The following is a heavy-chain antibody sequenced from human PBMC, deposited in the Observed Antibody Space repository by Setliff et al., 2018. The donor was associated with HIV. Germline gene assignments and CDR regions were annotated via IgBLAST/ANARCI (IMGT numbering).Heavy chain of an antibody. CDR1: GFTFSDYA. CDR3: ARDDRWVYNDYLDY. Sequence: GRSLRLSCAASGFTFSDYAMSWVRQAPGKGLEWVSAISGSGRGTYYADSVKGRFTISRDNSKNTLYLQVNSLRTEDTAVYFCARDDRWVYNDYLDYWGQGTLVTVSS. CDR2: ISGSGRGT. J-gene: IGHJ4*02. D-gene: IGHD3-10*01. V-gene: IGHV3-23*01.